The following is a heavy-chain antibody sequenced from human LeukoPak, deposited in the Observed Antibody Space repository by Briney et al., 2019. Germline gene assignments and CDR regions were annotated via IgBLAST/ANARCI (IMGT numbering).Heavy chain of an antibody. Sequence: ASVKVSCKASGYTFTSYFMHWVRQAPGQGLEWMGIINPSGGSTSYAQKFQGRVTMTRDMSTSTVYMELSSLRSEDTAVYYCARDTSHSGWDYWGQGTLVTVSS. V-gene: IGHV1-46*01. D-gene: IGHD6-19*01. CDR2: INPSGGST. CDR1: GYTFTSYF. J-gene: IGHJ4*02. CDR3: ARDTSHSGWDY.